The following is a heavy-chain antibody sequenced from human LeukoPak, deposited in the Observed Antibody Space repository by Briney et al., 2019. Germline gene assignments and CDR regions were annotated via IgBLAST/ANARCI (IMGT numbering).Heavy chain of an antibody. J-gene: IGHJ4*02. Sequence: SETLSLTCVVSGGSLHRSFWTWVRQPPGKGLEWIGRIYSSGTTDYSPSLKSRLTISIDTSKNQFSLRLVSVTAADTAVYYCGRRPAVDGPIDNWGQGILVAVSS. CDR2: IYSSGTT. V-gene: IGHV4-59*01. CDR1: GGSLHRSF. D-gene: IGHD3/OR15-3a*01. CDR3: GRRPAVDGPIDN.